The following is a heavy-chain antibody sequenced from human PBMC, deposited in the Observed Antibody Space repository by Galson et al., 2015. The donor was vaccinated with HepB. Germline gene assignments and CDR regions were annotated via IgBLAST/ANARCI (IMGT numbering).Heavy chain of an antibody. CDR1: GFTFSSYW. D-gene: IGHD6-19*01. J-gene: IGHJ4*02. CDR3: AKDLGWRAVAGPFVY. V-gene: IGHV3-7*03. Sequence: SLRLSCAASGFTFSSYWMSWVRQAPGKGLEWVANIKQGGSEKYYVDSVKGRFTISRDNAKNSLYLQMNSLRAEDTAVYYCAKDLGWRAVAGPFVYWGQGTLVTVSS. CDR2: IKQGGSEK.